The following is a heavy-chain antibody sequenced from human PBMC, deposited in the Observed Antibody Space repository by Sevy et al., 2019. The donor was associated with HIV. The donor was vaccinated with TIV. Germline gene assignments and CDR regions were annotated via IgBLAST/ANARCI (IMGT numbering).Heavy chain of an antibody. Sequence: GGSLRLSCTASGFTFSNFGMHWVRQLPGKWLEWVTFIRYDGSDKYYAASVKGRFTISRDDSKNTLYLQMDSLRAEDTAIYYCAKDLAGPGRRYFDYWGQGTLVTVSS. CDR2: IRYDGSDK. J-gene: IGHJ4*02. V-gene: IGHV3-30*02. CDR3: AKDLAGPGRRYFDY. CDR1: GFTFSNFG. D-gene: IGHD6-13*01.